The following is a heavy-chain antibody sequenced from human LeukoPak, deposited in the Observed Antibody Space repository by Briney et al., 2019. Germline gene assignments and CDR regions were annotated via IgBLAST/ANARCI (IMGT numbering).Heavy chain of an antibody. CDR1: GGSITGYY. V-gene: IGHV4-4*09. CDR3: ARGGAVVPGALRF. Sequence: SETLSLTCSVSGGSITGYYWSWIRQPAGNGLEWLGYIHASGGTNYSPRSRVTMSLDTSKKQFSLNLTSVTAADTAVYYCARGGAVVPGALRFWGQGTLVTVSS. CDR2: IHASGGT. D-gene: IGHD2-2*01. J-gene: IGHJ4*02.